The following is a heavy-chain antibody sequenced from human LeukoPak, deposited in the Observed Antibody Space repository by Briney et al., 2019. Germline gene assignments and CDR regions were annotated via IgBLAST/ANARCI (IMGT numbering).Heavy chain of an antibody. Sequence: GGSLRLSCAASGFSFSTYWMSWVRQAPGKGLEWVAKINQDGSEKYYVDSVKGRFTVSRDYAKNSLYLQMNSLRVEDTAVYYCAKVAKYYYGPETYYFFEQWGQGTPVTASS. CDR3: AKVAKYYYGPETYYFFEQ. CDR1: GFSFSTYW. V-gene: IGHV3-7*01. J-gene: IGHJ4*02. CDR2: INQDGSEK. D-gene: IGHD3-10*01.